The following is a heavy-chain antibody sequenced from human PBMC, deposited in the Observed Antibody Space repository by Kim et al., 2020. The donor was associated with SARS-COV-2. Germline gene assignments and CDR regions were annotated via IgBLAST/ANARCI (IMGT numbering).Heavy chain of an antibody. V-gene: IGHV3-30*03. CDR3: ARGGRVEAGYHYYGMDV. CDR2: ISHDGSIE. CDR1: GFKFGQYG. D-gene: IGHD3-16*01. J-gene: IGHJ6*02. Sequence: GGSLRLSCAASGFKFGQYGIHWVRQAPGKGLECVSAISHDGSIEYYADSVKGRFSISRDNSKNTLYLQINSLRTEDTAVYYCARGGRVEAGYHYYGMDVWGQGTTVTVSS.